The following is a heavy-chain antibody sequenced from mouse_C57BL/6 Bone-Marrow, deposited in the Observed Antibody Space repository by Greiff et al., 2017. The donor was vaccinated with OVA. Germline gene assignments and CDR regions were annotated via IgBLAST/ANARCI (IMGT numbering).Heavy chain of an antibody. V-gene: IGHV1-82*01. J-gene: IGHJ2*01. CDR2: IYPGDGDT. D-gene: IGHD4-1*02. Sequence: VQLQQSGPELVKPGASVKISCKASGYAFSSSWMNWVKQRPGKGLEWIGRIYPGDGDTNYNGKFKGKATLTADKSSSTAYMQLSSLKSEDSAVYFCARSLNLYFDYWGQGTTLTVSS. CDR1: GYAFSSSW. CDR3: ARSLNLYFDY.